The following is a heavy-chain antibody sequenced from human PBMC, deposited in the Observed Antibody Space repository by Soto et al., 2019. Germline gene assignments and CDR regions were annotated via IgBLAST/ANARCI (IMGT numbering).Heavy chain of an antibody. CDR1: GFTFSSYG. CDR2: IWYDGSNK. Sequence: GGSLRLSCAASGFTFSSYGMHWVRQAPGKGLEWVAVIWYDGSNKYYADSVKGRFTISRDNSKNTLYLQMKSLRAEDTAVYYCARDQGLDRSGPYWGQGTLVTVSS. CDR3: ARDQGLDRSGPY. J-gene: IGHJ4*02. V-gene: IGHV3-33*01. D-gene: IGHD3-22*01.